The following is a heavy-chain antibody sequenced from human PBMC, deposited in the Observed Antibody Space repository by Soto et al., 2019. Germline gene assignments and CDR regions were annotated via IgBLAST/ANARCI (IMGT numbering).Heavy chain of an antibody. CDR1: GGSFSGYY. V-gene: IGHV4-34*01. J-gene: IGHJ5*02. Sequence: QVQLQQWGAGLLKPSETLSLTCAVSGGSFSGYYWSWIRQPPGKGLEWIGEINHGGSTNYNPSLRVRVSISVETSKNHFPLKRRSVTVSDTAVYYCARVWGPTYGFGSGYYLHWFDPWGQGTLVTVAA. CDR2: INHGGST. D-gene: IGHD3-3*01. CDR3: ARVWGPTYGFGSGYYLHWFDP.